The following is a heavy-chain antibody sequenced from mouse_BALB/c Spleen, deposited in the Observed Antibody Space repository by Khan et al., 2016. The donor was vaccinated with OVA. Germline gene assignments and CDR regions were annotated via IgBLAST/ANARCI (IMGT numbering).Heavy chain of an antibody. CDR2: INTHSGVP. J-gene: IGHJ4*01. CDR3: ARGGAAYYRNDGGTMDY. D-gene: IGHD2-14*01. V-gene: IGHV9-4*02. Sequence: QIQLVQSGPELKKPGETVRISCKASGYTFTTAGMQWVQKMPGKGLKWIGWINTHSGVPKYAEDFKGRFAFSLETSASTVYLQITNLTNEDTATYFCARGGAAYYRNDGGTMDYGGQGTSVTVSS. CDR1: GYTFTTAG.